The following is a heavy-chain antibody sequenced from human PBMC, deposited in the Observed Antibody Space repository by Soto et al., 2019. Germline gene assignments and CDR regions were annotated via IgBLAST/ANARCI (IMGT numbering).Heavy chain of an antibody. Sequence: SVKVSCKASGGTFSSHAISWVRQAPGQGLEWMGGIIPFFKATNYAQKFQGRVTITADDSTSTAYMDLYSLRSEDTAVYYCARDVPLNYYDGTFSYYAMDVWGQGTTVTVYS. CDR3: ARDVPLNYYDGTFSYYAMDV. V-gene: IGHV1-69*13. CDR2: IIPFFKAT. CDR1: GGTFSSHA. D-gene: IGHD3-16*01. J-gene: IGHJ6*02.